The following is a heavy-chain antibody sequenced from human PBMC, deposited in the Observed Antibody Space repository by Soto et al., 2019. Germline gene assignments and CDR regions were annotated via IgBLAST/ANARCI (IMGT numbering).Heavy chain of an antibody. V-gene: IGHV4-34*01. Sequence: SETLSLTCAVYGGSFSGYYWSWIRQPPGKGLEWIGEINHSGSTNYNPSLKSRVTISVDTSKNQFSLKLSSVTAADTAVYYCARLPVVVPAAKGYWFDPWGQGTLVTVSS. D-gene: IGHD2-2*01. J-gene: IGHJ5*02. CDR2: INHSGST. CDR1: GGSFSGYY. CDR3: ARLPVVVPAAKGYWFDP.